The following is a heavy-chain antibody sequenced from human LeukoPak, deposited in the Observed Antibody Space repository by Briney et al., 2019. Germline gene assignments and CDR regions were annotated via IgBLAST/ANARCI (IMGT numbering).Heavy chain of an antibody. Sequence: YPGGSLRLSCAASGFTFSSYWMTWVRQAPGKGLEWVAKIKQDGSDKYYVDSVKGRFTISRYNARNSLYLQMNSRRAEDTGVYYCAREYSYVSYWGQGALVTVSS. CDR3: AREYSYVSY. J-gene: IGHJ4*02. D-gene: IGHD5-18*01. CDR2: IKQDGSDK. CDR1: GFTFSSYW. V-gene: IGHV3-7*01.